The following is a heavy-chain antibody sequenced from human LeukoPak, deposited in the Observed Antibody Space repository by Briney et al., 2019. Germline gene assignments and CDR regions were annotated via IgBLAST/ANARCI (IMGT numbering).Heavy chain of an antibody. Sequence: GGSLRLSCAASGFIFSDFYMSRIRQAPGKGLEWVSYLSGTSGTIDYADSVRGRFTISRDNAKNSVFLQMNSLRAEDTALYYCARGGAHGMDVWGQGTTVTVSS. J-gene: IGHJ6*02. CDR1: GFIFSDFY. V-gene: IGHV3-11*01. D-gene: IGHD1-26*01. CDR3: ARGGAHGMDV. CDR2: LSGTSGTI.